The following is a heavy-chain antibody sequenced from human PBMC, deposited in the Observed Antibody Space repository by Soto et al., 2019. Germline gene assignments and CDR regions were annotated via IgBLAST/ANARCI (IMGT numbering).Heavy chain of an antibody. CDR1: GFTFSSYG. D-gene: IGHD3-3*01. Sequence: QVQLVESGGGVVQPGRSLRLSCAASGFTFSSYGMHWVRQAPGKGLEWVAVIWYDGSNKYYADSVKGRFTISRDNSKNTLYLQMNSLRAEDTAVYYCARESASGPEFDIWGQGTMVTVSS. V-gene: IGHV3-33*01. CDR2: IWYDGSNK. J-gene: IGHJ3*02. CDR3: ARESASGPEFDI.